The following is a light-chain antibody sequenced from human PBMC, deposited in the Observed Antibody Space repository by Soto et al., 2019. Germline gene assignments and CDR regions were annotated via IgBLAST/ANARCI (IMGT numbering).Light chain of an antibody. CDR2: AVS. CDR1: RSDVGNYYY. V-gene: IGLV2-14*01. Sequence: QSALTQPASVSGSPGQSITISCTGARSDVGNYYYVSWYQQHPGKAPKLIIYAVSHRPSGVSSRFSGSKSGNTASLTISGLQAEDEAAYYCSSYTATNTLVVFGTGTKLTVL. CDR3: SSYTATNTLVV. J-gene: IGLJ1*01.